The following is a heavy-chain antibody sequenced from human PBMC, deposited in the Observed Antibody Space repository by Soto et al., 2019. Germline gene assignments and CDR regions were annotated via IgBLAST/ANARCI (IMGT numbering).Heavy chain of an antibody. CDR1: GDSISSHY. J-gene: IGHJ6*03. CDR3: ARRNWGCYRQTRYYYYYMDV. CDR2: IYYSGTT. Sequence: SETLSLTCTVSGDSISSHYWSWIRQPPGKGLEWIGYIYYSGTTNYKPSLKSRVTISLDTSKNQFSLKLSSVTAADTAVYYCARRNWGCYRQTRYYYYYMDVWGKGTTVTVSS. D-gene: IGHD3-16*02. V-gene: IGHV4-59*11.